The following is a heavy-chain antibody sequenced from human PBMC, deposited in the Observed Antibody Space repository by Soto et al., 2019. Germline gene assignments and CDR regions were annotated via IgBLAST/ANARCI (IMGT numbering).Heavy chain of an antibody. CDR2: ISNNSGKT. D-gene: IGHD2-2*01. CDR1: GFTFSTYA. CDR3: ARDQSYCSSTSCYLFEY. J-gene: IGHJ4*02. Sequence: PGGSLRLSCAASGFTFSTYAMAWIRQAPGKGLEWVSGISNNSGKTYYAASVKGRFTISRDNAKNSLYLQMNSLRAEDTAVYYCARDQSYCSSTSCYLFEYWGQGTLVTVSS. V-gene: IGHV3-21*01.